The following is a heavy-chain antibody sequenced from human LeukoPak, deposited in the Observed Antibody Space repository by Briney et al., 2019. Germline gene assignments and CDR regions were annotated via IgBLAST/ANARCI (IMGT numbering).Heavy chain of an antibody. V-gene: IGHV1-58*02. J-gene: IGHJ4*02. Sequence: SVKLFCKASGFTFTNSAMQWVRQARGQRFEWIGWIVVGSGNTNYAQKFQERVTITRDMSTRKANMGRSSLESEDTAVYYCAAAGDAYGDYVFDCWGRGSLVTVSS. CDR3: AAAGDAYGDYVFDC. D-gene: IGHD4-17*01. CDR2: IVVGSGNT. CDR1: GFTFTNSA.